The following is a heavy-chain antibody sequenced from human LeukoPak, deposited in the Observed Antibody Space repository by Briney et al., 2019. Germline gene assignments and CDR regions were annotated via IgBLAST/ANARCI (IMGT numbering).Heavy chain of an antibody. D-gene: IGHD2-21*02. J-gene: IGHJ4*02. CDR2: IDWDDDK. CDR3: ARTPYCGGDCYVDY. V-gene: IGHV2-70*04. Sequence: ESGPALVKPAQTLTLTCTFSGFSLSTSGMRVSWIRQPPGKALEWLARIDWDDDKFYSTSLKTRLTISKDTSKNQVVLTMTNMDPVDTATCYCARTPYCGGDCYVDYWGQGTLATVSS. CDR1: GFSLSTSGMR.